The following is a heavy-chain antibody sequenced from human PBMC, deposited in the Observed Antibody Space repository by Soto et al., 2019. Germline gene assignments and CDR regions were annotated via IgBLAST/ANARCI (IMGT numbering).Heavy chain of an antibody. CDR1: GGTFSSYA. CDR3: ARSQGSSTSLEIYYYYYYGMDF. CDR2: IIPISGTA. V-gene: IGHV1-69*01. D-gene: IGHD2-2*01. J-gene: IGHJ6*02. Sequence: QVQLVQSGAEVKKPGSSVKVSCKASGGTFSSYAISWVRQAPGQGLEWMGGIIPISGTANYAQKFQGRVTITADESTSTAYMELSSLRSEDTAVYYCARSQGSSTSLEIYYYYYYGMDFWGQGTKVTVSS.